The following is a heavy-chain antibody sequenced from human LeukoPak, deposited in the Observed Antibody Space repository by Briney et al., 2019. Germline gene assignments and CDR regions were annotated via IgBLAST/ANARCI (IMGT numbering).Heavy chain of an antibody. D-gene: IGHD5-24*01. Sequence: GGSLRLSCAASGFTFSSYAMHWVRQAPGKGLEWVAVISYDGSNKYYADSVKGRFTISRDNSKNTLYLQMNSLRAEDTAVYYCARDRNYGSSEIYYEAFDIWGQGTMVTVSS. CDR1: GFTFSSYA. J-gene: IGHJ3*02. CDR3: ARDRNYGSSEIYYEAFDI. CDR2: ISYDGSNK. V-gene: IGHV3-30-3*01.